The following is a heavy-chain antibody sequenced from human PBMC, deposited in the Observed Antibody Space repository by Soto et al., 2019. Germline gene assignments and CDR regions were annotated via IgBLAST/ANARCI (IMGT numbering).Heavy chain of an antibody. CDR3: ARRGSVIWSGGSCYGMDV. Sequence: PGESLKISCKGSGYSFTSYWIGWVRQMPVKGLEWMGIIYPGDSDTRYSPSFQGQVTISADKSISTAYLQWSSLKASDTAMYYCARRGSVIWSGGSCYGMDVWGQGTTVTSP. J-gene: IGHJ6*02. CDR2: IYPGDSDT. D-gene: IGHD2-15*01. V-gene: IGHV5-51*01. CDR1: GYSFTSYW.